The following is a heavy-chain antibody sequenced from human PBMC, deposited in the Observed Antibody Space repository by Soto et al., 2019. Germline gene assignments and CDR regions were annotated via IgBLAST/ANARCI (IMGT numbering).Heavy chain of an antibody. CDR2: ISGSGGST. D-gene: IGHD3-10*01. V-gene: IGHV3-23*01. CDR3: AKTGALWFGELLSFDY. Sequence: GGSLRLSCAASGFTFSSYAMSWVRQAPGKGLEWVSAISGSGGSTYYADSVKGRFTISRDTSKNTLYLQMNSLRAEDTAVYYCAKTGALWFGELLSFDYWGQGTLVTVSS. CDR1: GFTFSSYA. J-gene: IGHJ4*02.